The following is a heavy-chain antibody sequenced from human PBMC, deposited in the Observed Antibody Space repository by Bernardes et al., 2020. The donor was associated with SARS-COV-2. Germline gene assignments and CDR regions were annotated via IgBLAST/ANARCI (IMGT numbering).Heavy chain of an antibody. CDR2: IHYVGGTT. V-gene: IGHV3-30*02. CDR1: GFSFSSYG. CDR3: AKELNWNHFDY. D-gene: IGHD1-20*01. J-gene: IGHJ4*02. Sequence: GGSLRLSCAASGFSFSSYGMLWVRQAPGKGLEWVAFIHYVGGTTSYADSVKGRFTISRDNSNNTLYLQMNSLRTEDTAVYYCAKELNWNHFDYWGQGSLGTVSS.